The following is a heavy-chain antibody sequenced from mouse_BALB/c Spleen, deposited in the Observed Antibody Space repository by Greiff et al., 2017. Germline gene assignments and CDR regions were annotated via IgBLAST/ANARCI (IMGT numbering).Heavy chain of an antibody. Sequence: QVTLKECGPGILQPSQTLSLTCSFSGFSLSTSGMGVSWISQPSGKGLEWLAHIYWDDDKRYNPSLKSRLTISKDTSSNQVFLKITSVDTADTATYYCARRVTTVVPEGFDYWGQGTTLTVSS. CDR1: GFSLSTSGMG. V-gene: IGHV8-12*01. D-gene: IGHD1-1*01. CDR2: IYWDDDK. J-gene: IGHJ2*01. CDR3: ARRVTTVVPEGFDY.